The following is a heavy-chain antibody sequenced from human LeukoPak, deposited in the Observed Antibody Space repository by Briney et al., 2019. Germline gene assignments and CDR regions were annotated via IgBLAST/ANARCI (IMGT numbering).Heavy chain of an antibody. Sequence: PGGSLRLSCAASGFTFSSYAMHWVRQAPGKGLEWVAVISYDGSNKYYADSVKGRLTISRDNSKNTLYLQMNSLRAEDTAVYYCASEIIFGSFDYWGQGTLVTVSS. J-gene: IGHJ4*02. CDR1: GFTFSSYA. CDR3: ASEIIFGSFDY. D-gene: IGHD3-3*01. CDR2: ISYDGSNK. V-gene: IGHV3-30*04.